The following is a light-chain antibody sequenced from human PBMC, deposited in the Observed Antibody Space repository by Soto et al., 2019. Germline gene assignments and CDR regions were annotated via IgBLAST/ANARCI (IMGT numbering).Light chain of an antibody. Sequence: QSVLTQSPSASASLGASVKLTCTLSSGHSSYAIAWHQQQPEKGPRYLMKLNSDGSHSKGDGIPDRSSGSSSGAERYLTISILQSEDESDYYCQTWGTGIQVFGGGTKVTVL. CDR3: QTWGTGIQV. J-gene: IGLJ2*01. CDR2: LNSDGSH. V-gene: IGLV4-69*01. CDR1: SGHSSYA.